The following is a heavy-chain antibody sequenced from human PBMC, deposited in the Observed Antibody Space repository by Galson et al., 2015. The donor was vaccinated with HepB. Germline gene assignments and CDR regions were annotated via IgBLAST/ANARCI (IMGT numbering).Heavy chain of an antibody. D-gene: IGHD1-1*01. V-gene: IGHV3-7*01. CDR2: IKQDGSEK. J-gene: IGHJ4*02. CDR3: ARGYAPDY. CDR1: GFTFSSYW. Sequence: SLRLSCAASGFTFSSYWMTWVRQTPGKGLECVANIKQDGSEKPYVDSVKGRFTISRDNAKNSLYLQMNSLRVEDTALYYCARGYAPDYWGQGTLVTVSS.